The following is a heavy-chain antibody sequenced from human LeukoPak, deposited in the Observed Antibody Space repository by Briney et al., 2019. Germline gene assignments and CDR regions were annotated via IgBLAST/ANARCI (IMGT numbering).Heavy chain of an antibody. V-gene: IGHV4-59*01. CDR1: GGSISSYH. CDR2: IYYSGST. Sequence: SKTLSLTCTVSGGSISSYHWSWIRQPPGKGLEWIGYIYYSGSTNYNPSLKSRVTISVDTSKNQFSLKLSSVTAADTAVYYCASAGTGSYYYDSSGYYYWYFQHWGQGTLVTVSS. D-gene: IGHD3-22*01. J-gene: IGHJ1*01. CDR3: ASAGTGSYYYDSSGYYYWYFQH.